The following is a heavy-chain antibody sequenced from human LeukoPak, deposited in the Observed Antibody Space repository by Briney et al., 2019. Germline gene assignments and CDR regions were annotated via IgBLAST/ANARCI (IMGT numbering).Heavy chain of an antibody. V-gene: IGHV3-30*03. CDR1: GFTFSSYG. D-gene: IGHD2-15*01. Sequence: GRSLRLSCAASGFTFSSYGMHWVRQAPGKGLEWVAFISYDGSIKYYADSVKGRCTISRDNSKNTLNLQINSLRAEDTAVYYCARDLSEKYSIDYWGQGTLVTVSS. CDR3: ARDLSEKYSIDY. CDR2: ISYDGSIK. J-gene: IGHJ4*02.